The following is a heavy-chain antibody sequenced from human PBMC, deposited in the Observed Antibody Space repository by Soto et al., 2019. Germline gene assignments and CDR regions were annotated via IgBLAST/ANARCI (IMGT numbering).Heavy chain of an antibody. CDR1: GYTFTSYG. D-gene: IGHD6-6*01. Sequence: ASVKVSCKASGYTFTSYGISCVRQAPGQGLEWMGWISAYNGNTNYAQKLQGRVTMTTDTSTSTAYMELRSLRSDDTAVYYCASIAARSNDFDYWGQGTLVTVSS. V-gene: IGHV1-18*01. CDR3: ASIAARSNDFDY. CDR2: ISAYNGNT. J-gene: IGHJ4*02.